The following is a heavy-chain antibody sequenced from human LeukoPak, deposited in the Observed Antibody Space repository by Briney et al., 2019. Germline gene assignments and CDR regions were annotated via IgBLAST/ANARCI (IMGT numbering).Heavy chain of an antibody. CDR3: AREVRSSSWLTTGLYGMDV. V-gene: IGHV4-34*01. J-gene: IGHJ6*02. CDR1: GGSFSGYY. CDR2: INHSGST. D-gene: IGHD6-13*01. Sequence: SETLSLTCAVYGGSFSGYYWSWIRQPPGKGLEWIGEINHSGSTNYNPSLKSRVTISVDTSKNQFSLKLSSVTAADTAVYYCAREVRSSSWLTTGLYGMDVRGQGTTVTVSS.